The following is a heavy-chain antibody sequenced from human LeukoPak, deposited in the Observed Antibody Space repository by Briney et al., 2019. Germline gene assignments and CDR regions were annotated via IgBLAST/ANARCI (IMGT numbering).Heavy chain of an antibody. J-gene: IGHJ6*03. V-gene: IGHV1-2*02. CDR2: INPNSGGT. CDR1: GYTFTGYY. CDR3: ARDGTLRYFDWLLPNPESYYYYYMDV. Sequence: ASVKVSCKASGYTFTGYYMHWVRQAPGQGLEWMGWINPNSGGTNYAQKFQGRVTMTRDTSISTAYMELSRLRSDDTAVYYCARDGTLRYFDWLLPNPESYYYYYMDVWGKGTTVTVSS. D-gene: IGHD3-9*01.